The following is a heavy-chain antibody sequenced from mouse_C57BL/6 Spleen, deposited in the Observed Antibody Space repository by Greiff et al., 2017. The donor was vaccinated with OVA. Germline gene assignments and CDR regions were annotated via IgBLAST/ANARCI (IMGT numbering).Heavy chain of an antibody. CDR1: GFSFNTYA. CDR3: VRGKLVFDY. CDR2: IRSKSNNYAT. Sequence: EVKLVESGGGLVQPKGSLKLSCAASGFSFNTYAMNWVRQAPGKGLEWVARIRSKSNNYATYYADSVKDRFTISRDDSESMLYLQMNNLKTEDTAMYYCVRGKLVFDYWGQGTTLTVSS. D-gene: IGHD4-1*01. V-gene: IGHV10-1*01. J-gene: IGHJ2*01.